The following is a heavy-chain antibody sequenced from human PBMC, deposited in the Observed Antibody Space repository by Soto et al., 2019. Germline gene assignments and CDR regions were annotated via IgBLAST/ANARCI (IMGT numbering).Heavy chain of an antibody. CDR1: GVSFIGYY. Sequence: SETLSLTCAVYGVSFIGYYWSWSRQPPGKGLEWIGEINHSGSTNYNPSLKSRVTISVDTSKNQFSLKLSSVTAADTAVYDCARVRLVYPWFEPWGQGTRVNVAS. CDR3: ARVRLVYPWFEP. CDR2: INHSGST. D-gene: IGHD6-6*01. V-gene: IGHV4-34*01. J-gene: IGHJ5*02.